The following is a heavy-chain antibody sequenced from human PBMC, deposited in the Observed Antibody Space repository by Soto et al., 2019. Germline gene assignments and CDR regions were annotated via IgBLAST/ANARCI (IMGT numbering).Heavy chain of an antibody. CDR1: AYTFTNYG. CDR2: ISAYNGNI. Sequence: ASVKVSCKASAYTFTNYGISWVRQAPGQGLEWMGWISAYNGNINYAQKFRGRVTMTTDTSTSSAYLELRSLRSDDTAVYYCARAELERGEVGYFGMDVWGQGTKVTVSS. D-gene: IGHD1-1*01. V-gene: IGHV1-18*01. CDR3: ARAELERGEVGYFGMDV. J-gene: IGHJ6*02.